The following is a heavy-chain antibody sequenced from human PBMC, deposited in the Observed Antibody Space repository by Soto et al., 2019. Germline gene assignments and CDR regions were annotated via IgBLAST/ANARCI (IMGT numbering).Heavy chain of an antibody. Sequence: SETLSLTCAVYGGSFSGYYWSWIRQPPGKGLEWIGEINHSGSTNYNPSLKSRVTISVDTSKNQFSLKLSSVTAADTAVYYCARGGRWYFEYWGQGTLVTVSS. J-gene: IGHJ4*02. CDR3: ARGGRWYFEY. D-gene: IGHD1-26*01. CDR2: INHSGST. CDR1: GGSFSGYY. V-gene: IGHV4-34*01.